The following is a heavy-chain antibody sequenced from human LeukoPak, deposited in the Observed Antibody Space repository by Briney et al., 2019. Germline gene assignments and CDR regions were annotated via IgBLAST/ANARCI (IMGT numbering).Heavy chain of an antibody. CDR1: GDSISSFSYF. V-gene: IGHV4-39*07. Sequence: PSETLSLTCSVSGDSISSFSYFWGWIRQSPGQGLEWIGSSSYTGSTNYNPSLKGRATISLDTSNNQFFLKLSSVTAADTALYYCARENHLAAIDQFEPWGQGTLVTVSS. CDR3: ARENHLAAIDQFEP. CDR2: SSYTGST. J-gene: IGHJ5*02. D-gene: IGHD5-24*01.